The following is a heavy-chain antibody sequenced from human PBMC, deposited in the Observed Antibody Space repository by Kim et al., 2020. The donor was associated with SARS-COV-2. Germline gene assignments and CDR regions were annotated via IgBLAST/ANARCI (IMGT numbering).Heavy chain of an antibody. CDR3: AREVSGNFVFVGS. J-gene: IGHJ4*02. D-gene: IGHD3-16*02. V-gene: IGHV3-23*01. Sequence: GGSLRLSCAASGFTFRDYAMAWVRQDPGKGLEWVAGISDNAKNKYYADSVKGRFTISRDNSKNTVYFQMNNLRADDTALYYCAREVSGNFVFVGSWGVGT. CDR2: ISDNAKNK. CDR1: GFTFRDYA.